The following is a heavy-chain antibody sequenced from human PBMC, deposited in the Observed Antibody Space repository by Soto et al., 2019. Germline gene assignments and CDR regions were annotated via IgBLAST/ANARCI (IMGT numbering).Heavy chain of an antibody. Sequence: QVQLVESGGGVVQPGRSLRLSCVASGFTFSGYGMHWVRQAPGKGLELVAIIRYDGSNIYYADSVRGRFAISRDNSKNTWFLHVDSLGAEDAAVYYCARDGVGGTAFWGYLDYWGQGALVTVAS. CDR3: ARDGVGGTAFWGYLDY. D-gene: IGHD1-1*01. J-gene: IGHJ4*02. CDR1: GFTFSGYG. CDR2: IRYDGSNI. V-gene: IGHV3-33*01.